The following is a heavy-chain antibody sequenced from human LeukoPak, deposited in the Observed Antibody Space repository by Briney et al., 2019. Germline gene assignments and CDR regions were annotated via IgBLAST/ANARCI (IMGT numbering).Heavy chain of an antibody. Sequence: SVKVSCKASGGTFSTYAISWVRQAPGQGLEWMGGIIPIFGTANYAQKFQGRVTITADESTSTAYMELSSLRSEDTAVYYCARMGMVRGVKYYFDYWGQGTLVTVSS. V-gene: IGHV1-69*13. CDR3: ARMGMVRGVKYYFDY. CDR1: GGTFSTYA. D-gene: IGHD3-10*01. J-gene: IGHJ4*02. CDR2: IIPIFGTA.